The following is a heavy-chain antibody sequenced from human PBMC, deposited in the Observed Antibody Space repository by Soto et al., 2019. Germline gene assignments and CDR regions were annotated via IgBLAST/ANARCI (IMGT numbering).Heavy chain of an antibody. Sequence: GESLKISCAASGFTFSSYSMNWVRQAPGKGLEWVSYISSSSSTIYYADSVKGRFTISRDNAKNSLYLQMNSLRDEDTAVYYCARTDSLGSDAFDIWGQGTMVTVSS. D-gene: IGHD2-15*01. CDR1: GFTFSSYS. J-gene: IGHJ3*02. V-gene: IGHV3-48*02. CDR2: ISSSSSTI. CDR3: ARTDSLGSDAFDI.